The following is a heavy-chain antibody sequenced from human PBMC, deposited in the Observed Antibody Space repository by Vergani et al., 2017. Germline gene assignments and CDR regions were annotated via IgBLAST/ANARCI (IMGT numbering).Heavy chain of an antibody. CDR3: AKDAPGDQLLSS. CDR2: IKQDGSEK. J-gene: IGHJ4*02. V-gene: IGHV3-7*01. Sequence: EVQLVESGGGLVQPGGSLRLSCAASGFTFSIYWMSWVRQAPGKGLEWVANIKQDGSEKYYVDSVKGRFTVSRDNSKNTLYVQMNSLRAEDTAVYYCAKDAPGDQLLSSWGQGTLVTVSS. D-gene: IGHD2-2*01. CDR1: GFTFSIYW.